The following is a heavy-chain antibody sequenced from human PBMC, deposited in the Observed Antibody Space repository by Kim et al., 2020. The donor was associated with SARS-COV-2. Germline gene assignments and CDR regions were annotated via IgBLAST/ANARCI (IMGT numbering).Heavy chain of an antibody. CDR2: IYPGDSDT. V-gene: IGHV5-51*01. J-gene: IGHJ5*02. Sequence: GESLKISCQGSGYSFINYWIVWVRQMPGKGLEWMGLIYPGDSDTRYSPSFQGQVTISADKSITTAYLQWTSLKASDTAIYYCARQGNWNDGPLGGFDPWGQGTLVTVSS. CDR3: ARQGNWNDGPLGGFDP. CDR1: GYSFINYW. D-gene: IGHD1-1*01.